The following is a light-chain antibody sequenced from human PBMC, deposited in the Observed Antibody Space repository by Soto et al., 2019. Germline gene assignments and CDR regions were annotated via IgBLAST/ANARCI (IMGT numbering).Light chain of an antibody. Sequence: DIQMTQSPSSLSASVGDRVTITCRSSQNIGNYVNWYQQKPGRAPKLLLYAASTLQRGVPSSFSGSGSGTYFTFTISSLQPEDFATYYCQQLKSYPITFGQGTRLEIK. J-gene: IGKJ5*01. CDR3: QQLKSYPIT. CDR2: AAS. CDR1: QNIGNY. V-gene: IGKV1-39*01.